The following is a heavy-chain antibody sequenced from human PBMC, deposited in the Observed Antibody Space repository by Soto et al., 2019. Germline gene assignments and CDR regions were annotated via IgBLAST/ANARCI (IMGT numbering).Heavy chain of an antibody. J-gene: IGHJ6*03. D-gene: IGHD2-8*01. Sequence: ASVKVSCEASGYTFTSYYMHWVRQAPGQGLEWMGIINPSGGSTSYAQKFQGRVTMTRDTSTSTVYMELSSLRSEDTAVYYCARDPTVQMVYGSYYYYYYMDVWGKGTTVTVSS. CDR2: INPSGGST. CDR3: ARDPTVQMVYGSYYYYYYMDV. CDR1: GYTFTSYY. V-gene: IGHV1-46*03.